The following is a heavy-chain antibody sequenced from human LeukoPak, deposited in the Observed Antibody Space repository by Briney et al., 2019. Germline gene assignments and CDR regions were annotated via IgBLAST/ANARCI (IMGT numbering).Heavy chain of an antibody. Sequence: GGSLRLSCAASGFTFSIYAMSWVRDAPGKGLEWVSAISGSGGSTNYADSVKGRFTISRDNSKNTLYLKMNSLRADDTAVYYCAKTTVFEVVILRAGFDYWGQGTLVTVSS. CDR3: AKTTVFEVVILRAGFDY. V-gene: IGHV3-23*01. D-gene: IGHD3-3*01. CDR2: ISGSGGST. CDR1: GFTFSIYA. J-gene: IGHJ4*02.